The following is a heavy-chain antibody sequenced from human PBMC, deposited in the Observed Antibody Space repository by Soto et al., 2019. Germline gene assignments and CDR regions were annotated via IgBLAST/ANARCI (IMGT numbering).Heavy chain of an antibody. J-gene: IGHJ6*02. Sequence: PSETLSLTCTVSGGSISSSSYYWGWIRQPPGKGLEWIGSIYYSGSTYYNPSLKSRVTISVDTSKNQFSLKLSSVTAADTAVYYCARDNGVDYYYYGMDVWGQGTTVT. V-gene: IGHV4-39*07. CDR3: ARDNGVDYYYYGMDV. D-gene: IGHD2-8*01. CDR1: GGSISSSSYY. CDR2: IYYSGST.